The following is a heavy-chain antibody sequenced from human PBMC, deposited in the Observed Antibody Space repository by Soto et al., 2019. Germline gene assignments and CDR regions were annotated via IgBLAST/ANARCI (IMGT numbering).Heavy chain of an antibody. J-gene: IGHJ6*02. CDR2: IYPGDSDT. V-gene: IGHV5-51*01. Sequence: PGESLKISCKGSGYRFTSYWIGWVRQMPGKGLEWMGIIYPGDSDTRYSPSFQGQVTISADNSKNTLFLQMNNLRVEDTAMYYCARDPGYRNGMDVWGQGTTVTVSS. CDR1: GYRFTSYW. CDR3: ARDPGYRNGMDV. D-gene: IGHD5-18*01.